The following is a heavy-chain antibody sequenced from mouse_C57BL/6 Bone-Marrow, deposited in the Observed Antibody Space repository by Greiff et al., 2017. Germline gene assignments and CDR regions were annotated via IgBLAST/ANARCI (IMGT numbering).Heavy chain of an antibody. V-gene: IGHV1-55*01. Sequence: QVQLQQPGAELVKPGASVKMSCKASGYTFTSYWITWVKQRPGQGLEWIGDIYPGSGSTNYNEKFKSKATLTVDTSSSTAYMQLSSLTSEDSAVYYCARTGIYYDYEGFAYWGQGTLVTVSA. CDR3: ARTGIYYDYEGFAY. J-gene: IGHJ3*01. CDR1: GYTFTSYW. D-gene: IGHD2-4*01. CDR2: IYPGSGST.